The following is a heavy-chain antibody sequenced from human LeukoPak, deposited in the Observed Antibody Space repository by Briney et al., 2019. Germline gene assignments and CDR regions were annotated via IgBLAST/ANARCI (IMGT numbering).Heavy chain of an antibody. J-gene: IGHJ4*02. Sequence: GGSLRLSCAASGFTFSDHYMHWVRQAPGKGLEWVGRTRNKANSYTTEYAASVKGRFTISRDDSKNSLYLQMNSLKTEDTAVYYCAVPTYYDFWSGYHYWGQGTLVTVSS. CDR2: TRNKANSYTT. CDR1: GFTFSDHY. V-gene: IGHV3-72*01. CDR3: AVPTYYDFWSGYHY. D-gene: IGHD3-3*01.